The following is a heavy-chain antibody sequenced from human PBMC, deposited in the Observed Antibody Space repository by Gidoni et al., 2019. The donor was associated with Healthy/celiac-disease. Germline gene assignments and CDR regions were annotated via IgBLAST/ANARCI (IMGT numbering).Heavy chain of an antibody. Sequence: QVQLVESGGGVVQPGRALRPSCADSGFPFISYAMHWVRPAPGQGLRWVEVISYDGINKYYADSVKGRFTISSDNSKNTLYLQMNSLRAEDTAVYYCARDLGVYYDILTGQNWFDPWGQGTLVTVSS. D-gene: IGHD3-9*01. CDR2: ISYDGINK. CDR3: ARDLGVYYDILTGQNWFDP. V-gene: IGHV3-30-3*01. J-gene: IGHJ5*02. CDR1: GFPFISYA.